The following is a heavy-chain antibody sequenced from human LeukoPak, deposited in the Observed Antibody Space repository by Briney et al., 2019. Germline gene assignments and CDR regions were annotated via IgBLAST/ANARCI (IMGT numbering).Heavy chain of an antibody. CDR1: GFTFSSFE. D-gene: IGHD3-3*01. V-gene: IGHV3-23*01. J-gene: IGHJ6*03. CDR3: AKLSESDFWSGYFRHYYYYYMDV. CDR2: ISGSGGST. Sequence: GGSLRLSCAASGFTFSSFEFNWVRQAPGKGLEWVSAISGSGGSTYYADSVKGRFTISRDNSKNTLYLQMNSLRAEDTAVYYCAKLSESDFWSGYFRHYYYYYMDVWGKGTTVTVSS.